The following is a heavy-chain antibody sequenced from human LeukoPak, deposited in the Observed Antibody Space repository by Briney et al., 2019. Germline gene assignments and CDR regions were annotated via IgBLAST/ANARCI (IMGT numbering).Heavy chain of an antibody. CDR3: ARTRYDFWSGYSYYGMDV. Sequence: GGSLRLSWAASGFTFSDYYMSWIRQAPGKGLEWVSYISSSSSYTNYADSVKGRFTISRDNAENSLYLQMNSLRAEETAVYYCARTRYDFWSGYSYYGMDVWGQGTTVTVSS. V-gene: IGHV3-11*06. CDR1: GFTFSDYY. D-gene: IGHD3-3*01. CDR2: ISSSSSYT. J-gene: IGHJ6*02.